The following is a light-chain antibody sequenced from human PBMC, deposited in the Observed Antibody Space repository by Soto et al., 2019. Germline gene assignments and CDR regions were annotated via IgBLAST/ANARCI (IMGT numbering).Light chain of an antibody. CDR3: QRYNSVPVT. V-gene: IGKV1-27*01. CDR2: SAS. Sequence: IQMTPSPSSLSASVGDRVTITCRASQDIGIYLAWYQQRPGTVPKLLIYSASTLQSGFPSRFSGSGSGTDFTLTISSLQPEDVATYYCQRYNSVPVTFGQGTRLEIK. CDR1: QDIGIY. J-gene: IGKJ5*01.